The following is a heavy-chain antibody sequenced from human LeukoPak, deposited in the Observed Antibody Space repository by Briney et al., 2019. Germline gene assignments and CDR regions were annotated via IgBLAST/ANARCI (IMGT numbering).Heavy chain of an antibody. J-gene: IGHJ5*02. CDR1: GYTFTGYY. D-gene: IGHD6-13*01. CDR2: INLNSGGT. V-gene: IGHV1-2*06. CDR3: ATSSSSWYPIDP. Sequence: ASVKVSFTASGYTFTGYYMHWVRQAPGQGLEWMGRINLNSGGTNYAQKFQGRVTMTRDTSISTAYMELSRLRSDDTAVYYCATSSSSWYPIDPWGQGTLVTVSS.